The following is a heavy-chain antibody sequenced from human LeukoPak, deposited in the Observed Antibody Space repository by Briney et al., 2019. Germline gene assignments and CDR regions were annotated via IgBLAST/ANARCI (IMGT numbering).Heavy chain of an antibody. V-gene: IGHV3-53*01. CDR3: ARDPAP. CDR1: GFTFTNFA. Sequence: GGSLRLSCAASGFTFTNFAMHWVRQAPGKGLEWVSVIYSGGSTYYADSVKGRFTISRDNSKNTLYLQMNSLRAEDTAVYYCARDPAPWGQGTLVAVSS. J-gene: IGHJ5*02. CDR2: IYSGGST.